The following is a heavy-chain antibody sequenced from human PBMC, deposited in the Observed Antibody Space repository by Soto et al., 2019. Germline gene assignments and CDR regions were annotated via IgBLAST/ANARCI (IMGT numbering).Heavy chain of an antibody. Sequence: DSLKISCKGSGYSFTNYWIGWVRQMPGKGLEWMGIIYPGNSDTRYSPSLQGQVTISVDKSISTAFLQWSSLKASDTAMYYCGRWHRFDSGHFYRGRYFDHWGEGSQVTVSS. J-gene: IGHJ4*02. D-gene: IGHD3-22*01. CDR1: GYSFTNYW. CDR2: IYPGNSDT. CDR3: GRWHRFDSGHFYRGRYFDH. V-gene: IGHV5-51*01.